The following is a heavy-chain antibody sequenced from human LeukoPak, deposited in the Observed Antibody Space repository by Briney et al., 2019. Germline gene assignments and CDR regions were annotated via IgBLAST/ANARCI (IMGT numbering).Heavy chain of an antibody. J-gene: IGHJ4*02. CDR1: GFTFSSSW. V-gene: IGHV3-7*03. D-gene: IGHD1-26*01. Sequence: PGGSLRLSCAASGFTFSSSWMSWVRQAPGKGLEWVANIRQDGNEKYYVDSVKGRFSISRDNAKNSLYLQMNSLRVDDTAVYYCVEDSPPRYSGSPPAYWGQGTLVTVSS. CDR2: IRQDGNEK. CDR3: VEDSPPRYSGSPPAY.